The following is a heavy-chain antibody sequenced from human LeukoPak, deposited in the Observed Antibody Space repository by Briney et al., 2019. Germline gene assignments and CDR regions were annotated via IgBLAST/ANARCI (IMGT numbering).Heavy chain of an antibody. CDR3: ARDPLLIVVVPAASLRPFDI. Sequence: ASVKVSCKASGGTFSSYAISWVRQAPGQGLEWMGGIIPIFGTANYAQKFQGRVTITADESTSTAYMELSSLRSEDTAVYYCARDPLLIVVVPAASLRPFDIWGQGTMVTVSS. CDR1: GGTFSSYA. CDR2: IIPIFGTA. V-gene: IGHV1-69*13. D-gene: IGHD2-2*01. J-gene: IGHJ3*02.